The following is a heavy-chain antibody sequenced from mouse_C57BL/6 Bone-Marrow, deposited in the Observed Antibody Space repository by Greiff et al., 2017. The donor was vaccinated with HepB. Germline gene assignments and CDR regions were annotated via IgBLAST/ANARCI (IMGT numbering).Heavy chain of an antibody. CDR3: ARDYTTVVEGYWYFDV. CDR2: IWTGGGT. CDR1: GFSLTSYA. D-gene: IGHD1-1*01. Sequence: VQGVESGPGLVAPSQSLSITCTVSGFSLTSYAISWVRQPPGKGLEWLGVIWTGGGTNYNSALKSRLSISKDNSKSQVFLKMNSLQTDDTARYYCARDYTTVVEGYWYFDVWGTGTTVTVSS. J-gene: IGHJ1*03. V-gene: IGHV2-9-1*01.